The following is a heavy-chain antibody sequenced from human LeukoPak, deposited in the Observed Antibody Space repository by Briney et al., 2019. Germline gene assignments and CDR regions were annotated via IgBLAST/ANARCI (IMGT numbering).Heavy chain of an antibody. D-gene: IGHD3-22*01. V-gene: IGHV1-69*04. CDR2: IIPILGIA. CDR3: ASREAQDYYDSSGYYPGQNAFDI. Sequence: GASVKVSCKASGGAFSSYAISWVRQAPGQGLEWMGRIIPILGIADYAQKFQGRVTITADKSTSTAYMELSSLRSEDTAVYYCASREAQDYYDSSGYYPGQNAFDIWGQGTMVTVSS. CDR1: GGAFSSYA. J-gene: IGHJ3*02.